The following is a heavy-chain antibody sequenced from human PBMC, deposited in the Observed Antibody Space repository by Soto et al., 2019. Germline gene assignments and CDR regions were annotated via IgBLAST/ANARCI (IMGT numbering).Heavy chain of an antibody. Sequence: QVQLQESGPGLVKPSETLSLTCSVSGGSISNYYCSWIRQPPGKGLEWIGSSYYTGSTNYNPSLKGRATISLDLPMKQIFLKLGSVTYAYTAVFDCASAYSNSGIDDWGQGTLVTVSS. CDR2: SYYTGST. J-gene: IGHJ4*02. D-gene: IGHD1-26*01. V-gene: IGHV4-59*01. CDR3: ASAYSNSGIDD. CDR1: GGSISNYY.